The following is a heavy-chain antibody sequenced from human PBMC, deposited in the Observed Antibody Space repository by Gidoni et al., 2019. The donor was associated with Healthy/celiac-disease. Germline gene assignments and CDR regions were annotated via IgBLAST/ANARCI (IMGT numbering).Heavy chain of an antibody. J-gene: IGHJ2*01. CDR2: IGTAGDT. D-gene: IGHD4-4*01. CDR1: GFTFSSYE. V-gene: IGHV3-13*01. CDR3: ARGRDYSNYGDWYFDL. Sequence: EVQLVESGGGLVQPGGSLRLSCAASGFTFSSYEMHWVRQATGKGLEWVSAIGTAGDTYYPGSGKGRFTISRENAKNSLYLQMNSLRAGDTAVYYCARGRDYSNYGDWYFDLWGRGTLVTVSS.